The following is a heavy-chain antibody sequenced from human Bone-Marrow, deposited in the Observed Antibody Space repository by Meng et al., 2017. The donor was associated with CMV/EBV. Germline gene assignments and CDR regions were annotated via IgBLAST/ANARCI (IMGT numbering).Heavy chain of an antibody. CDR1: GITVSSYG. CDR3: AKARVVGWVTSGWYFDWFDA. V-gene: IGHV3-30*02. Sequence: GGSLRLSCAASGITVSSYGIHWVRQAPGKGLEWVAFIRYDGSNKHYSDSVKGRFSVSRDNSRNMVYLQMNSLRAEDTAVYHCAKARVVGWVTSGWYFDWFDAWGQGTPVTVSS. J-gene: IGHJ5*02. CDR2: IRYDGSNK. D-gene: IGHD6-19*01.